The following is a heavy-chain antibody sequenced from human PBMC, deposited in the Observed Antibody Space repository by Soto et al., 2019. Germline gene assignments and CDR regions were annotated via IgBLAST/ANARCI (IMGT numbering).Heavy chain of an antibody. D-gene: IGHD5-18*01. V-gene: IGHV4-59*01. CDR3: ARVVGRYSPFDY. CDR1: GGSISSYY. Sequence: PSETLSLTCTVSGGSISSYYWSWIRQPPGKGLEWIGYIYYSGSTNYNPSLKSRVTISVDTSKNQFSLKLSSVTAADTAVYYCARVVGRYSPFDYWGQGALVTVSS. CDR2: IYYSGST. J-gene: IGHJ4*02.